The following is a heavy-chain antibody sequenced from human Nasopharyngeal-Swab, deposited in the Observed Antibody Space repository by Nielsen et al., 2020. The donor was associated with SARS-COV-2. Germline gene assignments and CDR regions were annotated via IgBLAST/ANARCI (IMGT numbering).Heavy chain of an antibody. J-gene: IGHJ4*02. Sequence: SRAASGFTFHAYRIHWVPQAPGEGLEWVSGITWNSGSMGYADSVKGRFTISRDNAQNSLYLQMNSLRPEDTALYYCAKGPPNYYDSSGYYLDYWGQGTLVTVSS. D-gene: IGHD3-22*01. CDR2: ITWNSGSM. CDR3: AKGPPNYYDSSGYYLDY. CDR1: GFTFHAYR. V-gene: IGHV3-9*01.